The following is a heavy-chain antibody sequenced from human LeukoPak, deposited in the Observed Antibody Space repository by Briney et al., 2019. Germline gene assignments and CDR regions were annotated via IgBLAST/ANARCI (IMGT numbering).Heavy chain of an antibody. CDR3: ANLPYDSSGYYYAAAGLWFDP. V-gene: IGHV3-23*01. D-gene: IGHD3-22*01. Sequence: GGSLRLSCAASGFTFSSYAMSWVRQAPGKGLEWVSAISGRGGSTYYADSVKGRFTISRDNSKNTLYLQMNSLRAEDTAVYYCANLPYDSSGYYYAAAGLWFDPWGQGTLVTVSS. CDR2: ISGRGGST. CDR1: GFTFSSYA. J-gene: IGHJ5*02.